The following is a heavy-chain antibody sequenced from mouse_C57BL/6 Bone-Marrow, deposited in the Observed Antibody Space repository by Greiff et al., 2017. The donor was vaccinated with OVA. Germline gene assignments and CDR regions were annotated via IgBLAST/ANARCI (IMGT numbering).Heavy chain of an antibody. V-gene: IGHV5-12*01. CDR1: GFTFSDYY. CDR2: ISNGGGST. D-gene: IGHD2-14*01. CDR3: ARRRYDGGNAMDY. Sequence: EVKLVESGGGLVQPGGSLKLSCAASGFTFSDYYMYWVRQTPEKRLEWVAYISNGGGSTYHPDTVKGRFTISRDNAKNTLYLQMSRLKSEDTAMYYCARRRYDGGNAMDYWGQGTSVTVSS. J-gene: IGHJ4*01.